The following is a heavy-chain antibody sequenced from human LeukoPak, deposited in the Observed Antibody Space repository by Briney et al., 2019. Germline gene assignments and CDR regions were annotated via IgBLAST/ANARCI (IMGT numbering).Heavy chain of an antibody. D-gene: IGHD3-22*01. CDR3: ARDLRDTMIDRGVFFDY. CDR2: IYRGGNT. V-gene: IGHV3-53*01. CDR1: GFTVSSKY. Sequence: GGSLRLSCAASGFTVSSKYMTWVRQAPRKGLEWVSVIYRGGNTYYADSVKGRFSISRDNSKNTLYLQMNSLRAEDTAVYYCARDLRDTMIDRGVFFDYWGQGTLVTVSS. J-gene: IGHJ4*02.